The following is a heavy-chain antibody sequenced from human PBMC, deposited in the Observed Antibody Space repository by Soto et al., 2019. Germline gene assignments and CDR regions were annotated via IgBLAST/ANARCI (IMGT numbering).Heavy chain of an antibody. J-gene: IGHJ4*02. CDR3: VRTSLVVAVATREDF. CDR1: GFTFSNYW. D-gene: IGHD2-15*01. V-gene: IGHV3-74*01. Sequence: EVQLVESGGGLVQPGESLRLSCAASGFTFSNYWMHWVRQAPGKGLVWVSRIDSDGSRITYADFVKGRFTISRDNANNTVYLHMNSLTAEDTAVYYCVRTSLVVAVATREDFWGQGTLVTVSS. CDR2: IDSDGSRI.